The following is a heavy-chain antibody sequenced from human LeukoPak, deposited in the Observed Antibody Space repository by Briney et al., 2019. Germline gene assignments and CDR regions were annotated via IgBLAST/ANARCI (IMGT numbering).Heavy chain of an antibody. Sequence: PGGSLRLSCAASGIIFSDAWMTWVRQAPGKGLEWVSYIGSTIYYADSVKGRFTISRDNAKNSLYLQMNSLRAEDTAVYYCARDRGIVGTTGYYYMDVWGKGTTVTVSS. CDR2: IGSTI. V-gene: IGHV3-11*04. D-gene: IGHD1-26*01. CDR3: ARDRGIVGTTGYYYMDV. CDR1: GIIFSDAW. J-gene: IGHJ6*03.